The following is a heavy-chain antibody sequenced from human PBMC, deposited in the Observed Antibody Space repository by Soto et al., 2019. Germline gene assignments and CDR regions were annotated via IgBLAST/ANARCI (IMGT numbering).Heavy chain of an antibody. CDR2: INHSGST. CDR1: GGSFSGYY. CDR3: ARDHRLGGDY. D-gene: IGHD1-26*01. Sequence: QAQLQQWGAGLLKPSETLSLTCAVYGGSFSGYYWSWIRQPPGKGLEWIGEINHSGSTNYNPSLKSRVTISVDTSKNQFSLKLSSVTAADTAVYYCARDHRLGGDYWGQGTLVTVSS. J-gene: IGHJ4*02. V-gene: IGHV4-34*01.